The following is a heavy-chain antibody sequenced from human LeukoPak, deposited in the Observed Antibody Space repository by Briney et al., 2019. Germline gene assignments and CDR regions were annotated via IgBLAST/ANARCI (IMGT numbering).Heavy chain of an antibody. CDR1: GFTFSSYA. V-gene: IGHV3-23*01. CDR2: ISGSGGST. Sequence: GGSLRLSCAASGFTFSSYAMSWVRQAPGKGLEWVSAISGSGGSTYYADSVKGRFTISRDNSKNTLYLQMNSLRAEDTAVYYCAKKKPLWFGELLKGPYYFDYWGQGTLVTVSS. D-gene: IGHD3-10*01. J-gene: IGHJ4*02. CDR3: AKKKPLWFGELLKGPYYFDY.